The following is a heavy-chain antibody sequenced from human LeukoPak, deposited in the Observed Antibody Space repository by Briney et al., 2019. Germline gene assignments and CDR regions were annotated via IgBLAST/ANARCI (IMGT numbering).Heavy chain of an antibody. Sequence: PSETLSLTCTVPGGSISSYYWSWIRQPAGKGLEWIGCIYTSGSTNYNPSLKSRVTMSVDTSKNQFSLKLSSVTAADTAVYYCARVGYYDSSGYYAVDLWGQGTLVTVSS. J-gene: IGHJ4*02. CDR2: IYTSGST. D-gene: IGHD3-22*01. V-gene: IGHV4-4*07. CDR3: ARVGYYDSSGYYAVDL. CDR1: GGSISSYY.